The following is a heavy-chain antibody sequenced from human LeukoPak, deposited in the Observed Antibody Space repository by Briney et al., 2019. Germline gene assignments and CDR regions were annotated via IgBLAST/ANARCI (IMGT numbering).Heavy chain of an antibody. D-gene: IGHD3-9*01. CDR1: GFTFSSYW. CDR2: INPGGSSI. CDR3: AKDLEPDDILTGCGAFDY. Sequence: GGSLRLSCAASGFTFSSYWMHWVRQVPGKGLVWVARINPGGSSITYADSVKGRFTISRDNSKNTLYLQMNSLRAEDTAVYYCAKDLEPDDILTGCGAFDYWGQGTLVTVSS. V-gene: IGHV3-74*01. J-gene: IGHJ4*02.